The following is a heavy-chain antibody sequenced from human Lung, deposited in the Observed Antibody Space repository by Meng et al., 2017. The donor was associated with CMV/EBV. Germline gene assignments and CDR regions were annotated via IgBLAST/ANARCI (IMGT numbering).Heavy chain of an antibody. Sequence: QGLPVQSGSEVKKPGASVTVSCKASGYTVIKYAMNWVRQAPGQGLEWMGWIHTNTGNPTYAQGFTRRFVFSLDTSFRTAYLQIISLKAEDTAVYYCARVAPSGYRYFDYWGQGTLVTVSS. CDR3: ARVAPSGYRYFDY. D-gene: IGHD3-3*01. V-gene: IGHV7-4-1*02. CDR2: IHTNTGNP. CDR1: GYTVIKYA. J-gene: IGHJ4*02.